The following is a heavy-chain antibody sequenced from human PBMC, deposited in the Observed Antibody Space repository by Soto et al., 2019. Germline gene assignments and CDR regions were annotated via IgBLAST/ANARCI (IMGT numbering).Heavy chain of an antibody. CDR1: GGTFRSYA. V-gene: IGHV1-69*13. CDR2: IIPIFGTA. CDR3: ARDLFTIFGVVIIPYGMDV. J-gene: IGHJ6*02. D-gene: IGHD3-3*01. Sequence: SVKVSCKASGGTFRSYAISWVRQAPGQGLEWMGGIIPIFGTANYAQKFQCRVTITADESMSTAYMELSSLRSEDTAVYYCARDLFTIFGVVIIPYGMDVWGQGTTVTVSS.